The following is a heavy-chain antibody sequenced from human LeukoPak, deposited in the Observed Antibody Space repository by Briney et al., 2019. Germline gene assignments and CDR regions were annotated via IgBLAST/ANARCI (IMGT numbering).Heavy chain of an antibody. CDR1: GFTFSSYA. J-gene: IGHJ4*02. CDR3: AKDTSIGKYCTNGVCSPFDY. D-gene: IGHD2-8*01. CDR2: ISDSGDYT. V-gene: IGHV3-23*01. Sequence: GGSLTLSCAGSGFTFSSYAMSWVRQAPGQGLEWVSVISDSGDYTSYADSVRGRFTISRDNSRDTLYLQMISLRPEDTAVYYCAKDTSIGKYCTNGVCSPFDYWGQGTLVTVSS.